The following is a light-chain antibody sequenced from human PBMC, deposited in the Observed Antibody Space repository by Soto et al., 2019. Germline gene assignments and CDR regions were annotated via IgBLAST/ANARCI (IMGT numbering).Light chain of an antibody. CDR2: GAS. CDR3: QQYHNLAT. Sequence: DIQMTQSPSSLSASVGDRVTITCQASQDIKNYLNWYQQKPGKAPKVLIYGASNLETGVPSRFSGSGSGKDFTFTISSLQTEDFATYYCQQYHNLATFGQGTRLRL. J-gene: IGKJ5*01. CDR1: QDIKNY. V-gene: IGKV1-33*01.